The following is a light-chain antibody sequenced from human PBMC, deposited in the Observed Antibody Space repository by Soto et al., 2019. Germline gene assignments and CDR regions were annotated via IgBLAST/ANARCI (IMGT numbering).Light chain of an antibody. CDR2: EVS. CDR1: STYFVSYNR. J-gene: IGLJ1*01. V-gene: IGLV2-18*01. CDR3: SLYTRDHAYV. Sequence: PSVFGSPVQSFHISFIGTSTYFVSYNRVSWYQQPPGTAPKLMIYEVSKRPSGVPDRFSGSKYGNTASLTISGLQAADEADYCCSLYTRDHAYVSGTGTKV.